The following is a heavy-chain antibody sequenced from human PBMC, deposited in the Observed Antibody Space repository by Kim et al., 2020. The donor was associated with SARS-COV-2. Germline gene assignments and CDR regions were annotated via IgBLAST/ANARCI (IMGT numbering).Heavy chain of an antibody. CDR1: GVTFRSYW. J-gene: IGHJ6*02. CDR2: INTDGTTT. V-gene: IGHV3-74*01. CDR3: ARESYGSGHGMDV. Sequence: GGSLRLSCAASGVTFRSYWMYWVRQPPGKGLVWVSRINTDGTTTSYADSVKGRFTISRDNAKNTLYLQMRAEDTAVYYCARESYGSGHGMDVWGQGPTVTVSS. D-gene: IGHD2-15*01.